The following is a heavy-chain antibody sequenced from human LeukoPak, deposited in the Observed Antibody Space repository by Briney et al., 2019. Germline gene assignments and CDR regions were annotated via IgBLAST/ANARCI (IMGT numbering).Heavy chain of an antibody. V-gene: IGHV4-59*08. J-gene: IGHJ3*02. CDR1: SGSINSFY. D-gene: IGHD3-3*01. Sequence: SETLSLTCTVSSGSINSFYWSWIRQPPGMRPEWIGYIYYTGTTNYNPSLTSRLTISVDTSKNQFSLRLSSVTAADTAIYYCARHSNDWSGAYDIWGQGTMVTVSS. CDR3: ARHSNDWSGAYDI. CDR2: IYYTGTT.